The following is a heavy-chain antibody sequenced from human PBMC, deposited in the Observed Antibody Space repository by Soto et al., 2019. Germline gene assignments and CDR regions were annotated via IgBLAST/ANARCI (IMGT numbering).Heavy chain of an antibody. CDR1: GFTFSDYY. CDR3: ARDFKVSGYDAFDI. J-gene: IGHJ3*02. CDR2: ISSSSSYT. D-gene: IGHD3-10*01. V-gene: IGHV3-11*06. Sequence: QVQLVESGGGLVKPGGSLRLSCAASGFTFSDYYMSWIRQAPGKGLEWVSYISSSSSYTNYADSVKGRFTISRDNAKNSLYLQMNSLRAEDTAVYYCARDFKVSGYDAFDIWGQGTMVTVSS.